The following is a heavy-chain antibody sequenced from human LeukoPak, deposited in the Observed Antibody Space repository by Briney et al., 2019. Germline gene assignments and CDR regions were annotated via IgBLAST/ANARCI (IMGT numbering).Heavy chain of an antibody. D-gene: IGHD5-12*01. CDR1: GGTFSSYA. Sequence: SVKVSCKASGGTFSSYAISWVRQAPGQGLEWMGRIIPILGIANHAQKFQGRVTITADKSTSTAYMELSSLRSEDTAVYYCASESASGYEGGDYWGQGTLVTVSS. V-gene: IGHV1-69*04. CDR2: IIPILGIA. J-gene: IGHJ4*02. CDR3: ASESASGYEGGDY.